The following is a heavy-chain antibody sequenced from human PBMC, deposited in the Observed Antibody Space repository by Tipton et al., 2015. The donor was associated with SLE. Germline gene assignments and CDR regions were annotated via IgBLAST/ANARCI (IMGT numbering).Heavy chain of an antibody. J-gene: IGHJ4*02. Sequence: TLSLTCTVSGGSISSHYWSWIRQPPGKGLEWIGYIYYSGSTNYNPSLKSRVTISVDTSKNQFSLKLSSVTAADTAVYYCARVYYDILTGYYYFDYWGQGTLVTVSS. CDR3: ARVYYDILTGYYYFDY. D-gene: IGHD3-9*01. CDR2: IYYSGST. CDR1: GGSISSHY. V-gene: IGHV4-59*08.